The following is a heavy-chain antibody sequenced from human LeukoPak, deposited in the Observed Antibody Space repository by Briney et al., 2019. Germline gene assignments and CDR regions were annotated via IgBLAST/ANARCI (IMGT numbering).Heavy chain of an antibody. Sequence: PGGSLRLSCAASGFTFSSYEMNWVRQAPGKGLEWVSYISSSGSTIYYADSVKGRFTISRDNAKNSLYLQMNSLRAEDTAVYYCARDERGYTGYDLSYWGQGTLVTVSS. CDR2: ISSSGSTI. CDR3: ARDERGYTGYDLSY. D-gene: IGHD5-12*01. CDR1: GFTFSSYE. J-gene: IGHJ4*02. V-gene: IGHV3-48*03.